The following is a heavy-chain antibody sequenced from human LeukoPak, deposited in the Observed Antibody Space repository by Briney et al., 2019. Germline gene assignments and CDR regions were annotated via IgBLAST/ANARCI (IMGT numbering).Heavy chain of an antibody. CDR1: GGSFSGYY. Sequence: SETLSLTCAVYGGSFSGYYWSWIRQPPGKGLEWIGEINHSGSTNYNPSLKSRVTISVDTSKNQFSLKLSSVTAADTAVYYCATLPRLRGSYVDYWGQGTLVTVSS. D-gene: IGHD3-16*01. V-gene: IGHV4-34*01. CDR2: INHSGST. CDR3: ATLPRLRGSYVDY. J-gene: IGHJ4*02.